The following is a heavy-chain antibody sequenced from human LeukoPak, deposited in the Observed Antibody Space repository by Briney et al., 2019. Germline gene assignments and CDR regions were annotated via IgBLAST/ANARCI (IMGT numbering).Heavy chain of an antibody. Sequence: GGSLRLSCAASEFTFSRYAMSWVRQAPGKGLERVSTISGTGGNTYYADSVKGRFTISRDNSKNTMYLQMNSLRAEDTAVYYCAKFQANYYDSSGYGCFDYWGQGTLVTVSS. J-gene: IGHJ4*02. CDR1: EFTFSRYA. CDR3: AKFQANYYDSSGYGCFDY. D-gene: IGHD3-22*01. CDR2: ISGTGGNT. V-gene: IGHV3-23*01.